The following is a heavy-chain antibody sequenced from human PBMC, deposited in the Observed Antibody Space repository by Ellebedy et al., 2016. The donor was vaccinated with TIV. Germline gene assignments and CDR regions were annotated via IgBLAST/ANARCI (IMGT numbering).Heavy chain of an antibody. CDR3: ARGFYSGYDFEIDY. CDR1: GYTFTSYD. Sequence: AASVKVSCKASGYTFTSYDINWVRQATGQGLEWMGWMNPNSGNIAYAQKFQGRVTMTRKNSISTAYMELSSLRSEDTAVYYCARGFYSGYDFEIDYWGQGTLVTVSS. CDR2: MNPNSGNI. J-gene: IGHJ4*02. V-gene: IGHV1-8*01. D-gene: IGHD5-12*01.